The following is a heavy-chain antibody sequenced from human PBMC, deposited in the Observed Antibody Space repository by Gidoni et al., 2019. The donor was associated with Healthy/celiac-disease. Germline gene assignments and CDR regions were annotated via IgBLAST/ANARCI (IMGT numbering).Heavy chain of an antibody. Sequence: QVQLVESGGGVVQPGRSLRLSCAAPGFTFSRYGMLWVRQAPGKGLAWGAVIWDDGSNKYYADSVKGRFTISRDNSKNTLYLQMNSLRAEDTAVYYCARDRRSSSWYYFDYWGQGTLVTVSS. J-gene: IGHJ4*02. CDR1: GFTFSRYG. D-gene: IGHD6-13*01. CDR3: ARDRRSSSWYYFDY. CDR2: IWDDGSNK. V-gene: IGHV3-33*01.